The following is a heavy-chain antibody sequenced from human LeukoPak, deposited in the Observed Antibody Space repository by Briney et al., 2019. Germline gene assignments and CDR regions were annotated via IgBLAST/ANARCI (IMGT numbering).Heavy chain of an antibody. CDR1: GYTFTSYG. CDR3: ARVHQTRGYDILTGYYYYYYGMDV. D-gene: IGHD3-9*01. Sequence: ASVKVSCKASGYTFTSYGISWVRQAPGQGLEWTGWISAYNGNTNYAQKLQGRVTMTTDTSTSAAYMELRSLRSDDTAVYYCARVHQTRGYDILTGYYYYYYGMDVSSQGTTVTVSS. J-gene: IGHJ6*02. CDR2: ISAYNGNT. V-gene: IGHV1-18*01.